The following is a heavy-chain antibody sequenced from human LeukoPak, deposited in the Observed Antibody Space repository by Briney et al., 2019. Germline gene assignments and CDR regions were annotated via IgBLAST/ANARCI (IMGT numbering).Heavy chain of an antibody. CDR3: ARDSPLHDAFDI. V-gene: IGHV3-21*01. CDR2: ISSSSSYI. D-gene: IGHD2-15*01. CDR1: GFTFSSYS. Sequence: GGSLGLSCAASGFTFSSYSMNWVRQAPGKGLEWVSSISSSSSYIYYADSVKGRFTISRDNAKNSLYLQMNSLRAEDTAVYYCARDSPLHDAFDIWGQGTMVTVSS. J-gene: IGHJ3*02.